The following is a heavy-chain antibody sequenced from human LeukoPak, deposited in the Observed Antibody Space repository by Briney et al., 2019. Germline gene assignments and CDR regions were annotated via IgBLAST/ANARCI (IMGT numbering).Heavy chain of an antibody. CDR3: ARDSENFDY. Sequence: GGSLRLSCAASGFTFSNYNMNWVRQAPGKGLEWVSSISSGSTYIYYADSVKGRFTISRDNAKNSLYLQMNSLRAEDTAVYYCARDSENFDYWGQGTLVTVSS. V-gene: IGHV3-21*06. CDR2: ISSGSTYI. CDR1: GFTFSNYN. J-gene: IGHJ4*02.